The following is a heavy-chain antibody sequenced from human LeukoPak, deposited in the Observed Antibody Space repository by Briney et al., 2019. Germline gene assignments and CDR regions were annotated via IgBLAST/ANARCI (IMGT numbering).Heavy chain of an antibody. CDR3: AKDYWYFDWFQVSGWFDP. J-gene: IGHJ5*02. V-gene: IGHV3-30*02. CDR1: GFTFSSYG. D-gene: IGHD3-9*01. CDR2: IRYDGSNK. Sequence: PGGSLRLSCAASGFTFSSYGMHWVRQAPGKGLEWVAFIRYDGSNKYYADSVKGRFTISRDNSKNTLYLQMNSLRAEDTAVYYCAKDYWYFDWFQVSGWFDPWGQGTLVTVSS.